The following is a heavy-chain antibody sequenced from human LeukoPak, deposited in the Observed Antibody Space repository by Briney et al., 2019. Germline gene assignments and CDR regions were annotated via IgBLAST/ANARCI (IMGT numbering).Heavy chain of an antibody. J-gene: IGHJ4*02. CDR3: ATAGYSSGWYSMGGYFDY. D-gene: IGHD6-19*01. CDR1: GYTLTELS. V-gene: IGHV1-24*01. Sequence: ASVKVSCKVSGYTLTELSMHWVRQAPGKGLEWMGGFDPEDGETNYAQKFQGRVTMTEDASTDTAYMELSSLRSEDTAVYYCATAGYSSGWYSMGGYFDYWGQGTLVTVSS. CDR2: FDPEDGET.